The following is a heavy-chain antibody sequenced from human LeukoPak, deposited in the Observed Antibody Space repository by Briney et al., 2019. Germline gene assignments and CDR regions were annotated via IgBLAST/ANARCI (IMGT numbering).Heavy chain of an antibody. V-gene: IGHV1-69*04. Sequence: SVKVSCKASGGTFSSYAISWVRQAPGQGLEWMGRIIPILGIANYAQKFQGRVTITADKSTSTAYMELSSLRSEDTAVYYCAAPPLGYCSSTSCYGRGLDYWGQGTLVTVSS. J-gene: IGHJ4*02. D-gene: IGHD2-2*01. CDR1: GGTFSSYA. CDR3: AAPPLGYCSSTSCYGRGLDY. CDR2: IIPILGIA.